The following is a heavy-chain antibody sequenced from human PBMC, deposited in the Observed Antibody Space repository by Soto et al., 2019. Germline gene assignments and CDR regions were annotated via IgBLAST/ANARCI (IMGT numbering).Heavy chain of an antibody. CDR1: GGSISSGGYY. CDR3: ARASRGYCSGGSCYLLDWFDP. J-gene: IGHJ5*02. D-gene: IGHD2-15*01. Sequence: SETLSLTXTVSGGSISSGGYYWSWIRQHPGQGLEWIGYIYYSGSTYYNPSLKSRVTISVDTSKNQFSLKLSSVTAAETAVYYCARASRGYCSGGSCYLLDWFDPWGQGTLVTVSS. V-gene: IGHV4-31*02. CDR2: IYYSGST.